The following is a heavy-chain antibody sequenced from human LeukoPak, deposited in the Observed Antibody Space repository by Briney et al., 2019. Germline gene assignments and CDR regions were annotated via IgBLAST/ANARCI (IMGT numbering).Heavy chain of an antibody. Sequence: GGSLRLSCAASGFTFSSYWMSWVRQAPGKGLEWVANIKQDGSEKYYVDSVKGRFTISRDNAKNSLYLQINSLRAEDTAVYYCARYSRSGWYISYYFDYWGQGTLVTVSS. V-gene: IGHV3-7*01. CDR3: ARYSRSGWYISYYFDY. CDR2: IKQDGSEK. J-gene: IGHJ4*02. D-gene: IGHD6-19*01. CDR1: GFTFSSYW.